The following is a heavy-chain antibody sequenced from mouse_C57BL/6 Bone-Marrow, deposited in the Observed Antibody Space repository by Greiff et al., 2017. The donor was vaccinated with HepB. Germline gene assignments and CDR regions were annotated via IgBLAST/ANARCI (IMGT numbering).Heavy chain of an antibody. V-gene: IGHV1-61*01. J-gene: IGHJ3*01. CDR3: ARVGGSSPWCAY. Sequence: QVQLQQPGAELVRPGSSVKLSCKASGYTFTSYWMDWVKQRPGQGLEWIGNIYPSDSETHYNQKFKDKATLTVDKSSSTAYMQLSSLTSEDSAVYYCARVGGSSPWCAYWGQGTLVTVSA. CDR2: IYPSDSET. CDR1: GYTFTSYW. D-gene: IGHD1-1*01.